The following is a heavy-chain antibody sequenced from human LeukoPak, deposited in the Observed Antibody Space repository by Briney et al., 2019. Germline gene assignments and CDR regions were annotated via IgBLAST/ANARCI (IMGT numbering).Heavy chain of an antibody. CDR3: AKDYDILTGYYNLLLGY. CDR2: ISYDGSNK. Sequence: GGSLRLPCAASGFTFSSYGMHWVRQAPGKGLEWVAVISYDGSNKYYADSVKGRFTISRDNSKNTLYLQMNSLRAEDTAVYYCAKDYDILTGYYNLLLGYWGQGTLVTVSS. J-gene: IGHJ4*02. D-gene: IGHD3-9*01. V-gene: IGHV3-30*18. CDR1: GFTFSSYG.